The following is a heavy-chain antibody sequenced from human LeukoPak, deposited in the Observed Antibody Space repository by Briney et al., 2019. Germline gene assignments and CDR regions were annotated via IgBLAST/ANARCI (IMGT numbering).Heavy chain of an antibody. CDR2: ISSSGSTI. V-gene: IGHV3-48*03. J-gene: IGHJ3*02. CDR1: GFTFSSYE. CDR3: ARDAFKIDI. Sequence: GGSLRLSCAASGFTFSSYEMNWVRQAPGKGLEWVSYISSSGSTIYYADSVKGRFTISRGNAKNSLYLQMNSLRAEDTAVYYCARDAFKIDIWGQGTMVAVSS.